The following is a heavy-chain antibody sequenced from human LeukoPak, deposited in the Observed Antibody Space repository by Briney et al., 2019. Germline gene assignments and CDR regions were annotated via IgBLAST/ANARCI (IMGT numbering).Heavy chain of an antibody. CDR2: IYYSGST. CDR3: AGERSEYYYGSGSYPTRFDY. D-gene: IGHD3-10*01. Sequence: SETLSLTCTVSGGSISSYYWSWIRQPPGKGLEWIGYIYYSGSTNYNPSLKSRVTISVDTSKNQFSLKLSSVTAADTAVYYCAGERSEYYYGSGSYPTRFDYWGQGTLVTVSS. J-gene: IGHJ4*02. CDR1: GGSISSYY. V-gene: IGHV4-59*12.